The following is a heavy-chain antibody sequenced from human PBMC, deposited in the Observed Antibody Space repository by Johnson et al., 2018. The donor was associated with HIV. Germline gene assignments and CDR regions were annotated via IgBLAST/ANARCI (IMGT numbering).Heavy chain of an antibody. Sequence: QVQLVESGGGVVQPGRSLRLSCAASGFTFSSYGMHWVRQAPGKGLEWVAFIRYDGSNKYYADSVKGRFTISRDNSKNTLYLQMNSLRAEDTAVYYCAKFLLMYEERSGTFDIWGQGTMVTVSS. J-gene: IGHJ3*02. CDR2: IRYDGSNK. CDR1: GFTFSSYG. CDR3: AKFLLMYEERSGTFDI. D-gene: IGHD2-8*01. V-gene: IGHV3-30*02.